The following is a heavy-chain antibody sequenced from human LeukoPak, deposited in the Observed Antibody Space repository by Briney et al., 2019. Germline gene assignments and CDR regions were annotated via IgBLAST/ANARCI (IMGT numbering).Heavy chain of an antibody. Sequence: GGSLRLSCAASGFTFSSYGMHWVRQAPGKGLEWVAFIRYDGSNKYYADSVKGRFTISRDNSKNTLYLQMNSLRAEDTAVYYCASSLLPFTFGGVIVPFDYWGQGTLVTVSS. CDR1: GFTFSSYG. D-gene: IGHD3-16*02. CDR2: IRYDGSNK. V-gene: IGHV3-30*02. CDR3: ASSLLPFTFGGVIVPFDY. J-gene: IGHJ4*02.